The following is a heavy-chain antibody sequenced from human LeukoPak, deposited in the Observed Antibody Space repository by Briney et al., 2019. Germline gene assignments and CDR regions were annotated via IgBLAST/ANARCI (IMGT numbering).Heavy chain of an antibody. CDR1: GFTFSSYS. CDR3: ARDSSGRHYDSSGYYKS. CDR2: IDSDTDDI. Sequence: PGGSLRLSCAASGFTFSSYSMNWVRQAPGKGLEWVSYIDSDTDDIHYADSVKGRFTISRDNAKNSLYLQMNSLRAEDTAVYYCARDSSGRHYDSSGYYKSWGQGTLVTVSS. D-gene: IGHD3-22*01. J-gene: IGHJ5*02. V-gene: IGHV3-21*01.